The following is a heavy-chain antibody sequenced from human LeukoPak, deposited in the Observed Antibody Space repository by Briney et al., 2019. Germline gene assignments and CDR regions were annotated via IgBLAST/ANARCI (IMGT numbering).Heavy chain of an antibody. V-gene: IGHV3-7*01. D-gene: IGHD6-19*01. J-gene: IGHJ4*02. CDR2: INQDGSAE. CDR3: VRDAGWYKLDY. Sequence: GGSLRLSCAASGFTFSIFWMRWVRQAPGKGLERVASINQDGSAEYYVDSVEGRFTISRDNAKNSLFLQMNSLGAEDTAVYYCVRDAGWYKLDYWGQGTLVTVSS. CDR1: GFTFSIFW.